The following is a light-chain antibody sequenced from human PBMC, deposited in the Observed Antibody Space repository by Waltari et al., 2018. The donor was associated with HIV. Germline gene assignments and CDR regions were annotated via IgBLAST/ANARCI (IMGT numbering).Light chain of an antibody. CDR2: DVS. V-gene: IGLV2-14*03. CDR3: SSYTSSNTWV. J-gene: IGLJ3*02. CDR1: SSDVGGHNY. Sequence: QSALTQPASVSGSPGQSITISCTGTSSDVGGHNYVSWYQQHPGKAPKLMIYDVSNRPSGVSNRFSGSKSGNTASLTISGLQAEDEADYYCSSYTSSNTWVFGGGTKLTVL.